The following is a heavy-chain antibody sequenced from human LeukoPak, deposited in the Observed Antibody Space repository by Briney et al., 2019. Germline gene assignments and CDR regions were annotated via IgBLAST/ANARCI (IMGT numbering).Heavy chain of an antibody. V-gene: IGHV4-39*01. J-gene: IGHJ3*01. CDR2: IYYSGST. Sequence: SETLSLTCTVSGGSISSSTYYWGWIRQPPGTGLEWIGSIYYSGSTYNNPSLKSRVTIFVDTSKNQFSLKLSSVTATDTAVCYCARTYGDYDDAFDVWGQGTMVTVSS. CDR1: GGSISSSTYY. D-gene: IGHD4-17*01. CDR3: ARTYGDYDDAFDV.